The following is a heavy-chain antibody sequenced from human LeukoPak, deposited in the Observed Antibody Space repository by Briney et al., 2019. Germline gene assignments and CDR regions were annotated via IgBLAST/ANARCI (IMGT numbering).Heavy chain of an antibody. D-gene: IGHD3-9*01. CDR3: ARHQDILTGYYSVGYFDY. J-gene: IGHJ4*02. V-gene: IGHV3-48*03. Sequence: GGSLRLSCAASGFTFSSYEMNWVRQAPGKGLEWVSYISSSGSTIYYADSVKGRFTISRDNAKNSLYLQMNSLRAEDTAVYYCARHQDILTGYYSVGYFDYWGQGTLVTVSS. CDR2: ISSSGSTI. CDR1: GFTFSSYE.